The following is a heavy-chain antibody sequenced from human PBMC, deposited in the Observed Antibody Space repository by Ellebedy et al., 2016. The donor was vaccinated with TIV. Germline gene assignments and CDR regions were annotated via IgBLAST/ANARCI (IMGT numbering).Heavy chain of an antibody. J-gene: IGHJ4*02. CDR1: GFTFRKYA. CDR2: ISGSGRST. CDR3: AKFYGDYHPYYFDY. Sequence: GESLKISCAASGFTFRKYAMSWVRQAPGLGLEWVAAISGSGRSTYYADSVKGRFTISRDTSTSSLYLQMNSLRAEDTAIYYCAKFYGDYHPYYFDYWGQGTLVTVSS. D-gene: IGHD4-17*01. V-gene: IGHV3-23*01.